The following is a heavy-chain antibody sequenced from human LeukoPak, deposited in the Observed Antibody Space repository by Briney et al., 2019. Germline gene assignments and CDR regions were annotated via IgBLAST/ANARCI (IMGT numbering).Heavy chain of an antibody. CDR2: INSDGSST. Sequence: GGSLRLSCAASGFTFSSYWMHWVRQAPGRGLVWVSRINSDGSSTSYADSVKGRFTISRDNAKNTLYLQMNSLRAEDTAVYYCAKDYLESYYDSSGCPDYWGQGTLVTVSS. CDR1: GFTFSSYW. CDR3: AKDYLESYYDSSGCPDY. J-gene: IGHJ4*02. V-gene: IGHV3-74*01. D-gene: IGHD3-22*01.